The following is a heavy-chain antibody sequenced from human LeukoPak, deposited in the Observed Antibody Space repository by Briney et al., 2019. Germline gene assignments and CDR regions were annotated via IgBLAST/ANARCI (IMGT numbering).Heavy chain of an antibody. V-gene: IGHV4-39*01. Sequence: SETLSLTCTVSGGSISSSSYYWGWIRQPPGKGLEWIGSIYYSGSTYYNPSLKSRVTISVDTSKNQFSLKLSSVTAADTAVYYCARPKEQWLPTGGFDYWGQGTLVTVSS. D-gene: IGHD6-19*01. J-gene: IGHJ4*02. CDR3: ARPKEQWLPTGGFDY. CDR2: IYYSGST. CDR1: GGSISSSSYY.